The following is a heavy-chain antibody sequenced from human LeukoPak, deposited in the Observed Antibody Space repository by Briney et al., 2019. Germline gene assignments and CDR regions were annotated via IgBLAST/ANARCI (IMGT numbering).Heavy chain of an antibody. J-gene: IGHJ3*02. CDR1: GFTFSSYW. D-gene: IGHD2-8*02. V-gene: IGHV3-7*03. CDR2: IKQDGSEK. CDR3: AKDTDRGFDAFDI. Sequence: GGSLRLSCAASGFTFSSYWMSWVRQAPGKGLEWVANIKQDGSEKYYVDSVKGRFTISRDNAKNSLYLQMNSLRAEDMALYYCAKDTDRGFDAFDIWGQGTMVTVSS.